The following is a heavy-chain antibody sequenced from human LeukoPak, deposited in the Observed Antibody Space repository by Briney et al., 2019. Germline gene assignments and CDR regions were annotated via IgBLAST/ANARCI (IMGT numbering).Heavy chain of an antibody. D-gene: IGHD3-3*01. J-gene: IGHJ4*02. CDR3: ARGDYDFWSAPGLY. V-gene: IGHV3-23*01. Sequence: PGGSLRLSCAASGFTFSSYAMSWVRQAPGKGLEWVSAISGSGGSTYYADSVKGRFTISRDNSKNTLYLQMNSLRAEDTAVYYCARGDYDFWSAPGLYWGQGTLVTVSS. CDR1: GFTFSSYA. CDR2: ISGSGGST.